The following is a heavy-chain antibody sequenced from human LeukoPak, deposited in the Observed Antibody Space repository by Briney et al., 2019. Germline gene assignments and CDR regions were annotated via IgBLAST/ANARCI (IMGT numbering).Heavy chain of an antibody. V-gene: IGHV3-23*01. D-gene: IGHD3-10*01. CDR3: AKYFASGSYYKLPH. CDR1: GFTFSSYA. Sequence: GGSLRLSCAASGFTFSSYAMSWVRQALGKGLEWVSTISGSGAYTYYADSVKGRFTISRDNSKNTLYLQMNSLRAEDTAVYYCAKYFASGSYYKLPHWGQGTLVTVSS. J-gene: IGHJ1*01. CDR2: ISGSGAYT.